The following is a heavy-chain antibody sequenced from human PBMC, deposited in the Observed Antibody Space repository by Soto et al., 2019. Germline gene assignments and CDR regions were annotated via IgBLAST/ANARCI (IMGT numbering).Heavy chain of an antibody. J-gene: IGHJ4*02. Sequence: SETLSLTCAVYGGSFSGYYWNWIRQPPGKGLEWIGEIDHSGYTNYNPSLKSRVTISVDTSKNQFSLRLTSVTAEDTAVYYCAKEGDLIGYNYGSCFDYWGQGTLVTVSS. V-gene: IGHV4-34*01. D-gene: IGHD5-18*01. CDR1: GGSFSGYY. CDR3: AKEGDLIGYNYGSCFDY. CDR2: IDHSGYT.